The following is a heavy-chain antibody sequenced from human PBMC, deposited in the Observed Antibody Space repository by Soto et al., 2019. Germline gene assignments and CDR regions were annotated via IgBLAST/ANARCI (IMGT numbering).Heavy chain of an antibody. J-gene: IGHJ4*02. D-gene: IGHD6-19*01. V-gene: IGHV1-2*02. Sequence: ASVKVSCKASGYTFSGFYMHWVRQAPGQGLEWMGWINPNSGGTKSAEKFQGRVTMTRDTSISTAYMELSRLSSDDTAVYYCASAAVTGTAGLDFWGQGTQVTVSS. CDR3: ASAAVTGTAGLDF. CDR2: INPNSGGT. CDR1: GYTFSGFY.